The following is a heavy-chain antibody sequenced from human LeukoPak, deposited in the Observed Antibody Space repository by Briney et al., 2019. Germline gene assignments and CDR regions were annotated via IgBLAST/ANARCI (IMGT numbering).Heavy chain of an antibody. Sequence: PSETLSLTCAVSGGSISSSNWWSWVRQPPGKGLEWIGEIYHSGSTNYNPSLKSRVTISVDKSKNQFSLKLSSVTAADTAAYYCARNSNYYDSSGYYRSLYYFDYWGQGTLVTVSS. CDR3: ARNSNYYDSSGYYRSLYYFDY. D-gene: IGHD3-22*01. V-gene: IGHV4-4*02. CDR1: GGSISSSNW. CDR2: IYHSGST. J-gene: IGHJ4*02.